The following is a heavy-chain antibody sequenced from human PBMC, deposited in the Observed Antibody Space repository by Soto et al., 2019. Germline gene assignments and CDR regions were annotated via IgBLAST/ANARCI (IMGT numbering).Heavy chain of an antibody. V-gene: IGHV4-31*03. CDR2: IYYSGTT. Sequence: SETLSLTCTVSDASINSGGYYWSWIRQPPGKGLEWIGFIYYSGTTYYNPSLKSRVTTSVDTSQNQFSLRLSSVTAADTAVYYCARGLIVMLAGIEELINSHFDSWGQGTLVTVSS. CDR1: DASINSGGYY. J-gene: IGHJ4*02. D-gene: IGHD2-21*02. CDR3: ARGLIVMLAGIEELINSHFDS.